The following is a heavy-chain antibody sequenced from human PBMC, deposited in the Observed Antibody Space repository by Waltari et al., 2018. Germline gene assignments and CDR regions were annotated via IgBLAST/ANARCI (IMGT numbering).Heavy chain of an antibody. J-gene: IGHJ4*02. CDR1: GGSISSSSFS. CDR2: IHYSGST. V-gene: IGHV4-39*01. Sequence: QLQLQESGPGLVKPSETLSLTCTVPGGSISSSSFSWGWIRQPPGKGREWIGSIHYSGSTYYNPSLKSRVTISVDTSKNQFSLKLSSVTAADTAVYYCARSLSRGGLDYWGQGTLVTVSS. D-gene: IGHD3-16*01. CDR3: ARSLSRGGLDY.